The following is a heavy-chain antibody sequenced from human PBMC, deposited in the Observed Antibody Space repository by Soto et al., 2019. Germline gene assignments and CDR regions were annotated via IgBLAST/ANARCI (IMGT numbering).Heavy chain of an antibody. V-gene: IGHV3-23*01. J-gene: IGHJ4*02. D-gene: IGHD2-2*02. CDR2: ISGSGGST. CDR1: GFTFSSYA. CDR3: AKVPNPIGYCSSTSCYTFEY. Sequence: PGGSLRLSCAASGFTFSSYAMSWVRQAPGKGLEWVSVISGSGGSTYYADSVKGRFTTSRDNSKNTLYLQMNSLRAEDTAVYYCAKVPNPIGYCSSTSCYTFEYWGQGTLVTVSS.